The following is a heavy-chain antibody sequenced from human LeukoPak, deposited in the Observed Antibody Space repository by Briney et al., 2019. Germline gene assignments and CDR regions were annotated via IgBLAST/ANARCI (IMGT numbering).Heavy chain of an antibody. CDR1: GFTVSSNY. J-gene: IGHJ4*02. V-gene: IGHV3-66*01. D-gene: IGHD7-27*01. CDR3: ARGLLGTPLNFDY. CDR2: IYSGGST. Sequence: GGSLRLSCAASGFTVSSNYMSWVRQAPGKGLEWVSVIYSGGSTYYADSVKGRFTISRDNSKNTLYLQMNSLRAEDTAVYYCARGLLGTPLNFDYWGQETLVTVSS.